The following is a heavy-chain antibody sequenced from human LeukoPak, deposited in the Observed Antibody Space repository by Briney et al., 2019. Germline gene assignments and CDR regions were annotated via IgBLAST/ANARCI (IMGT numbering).Heavy chain of an antibody. J-gene: IGHJ5*02. V-gene: IGHV3-48*03. CDR3: ARDGRMGISDP. CDR2: ISSSGSTI. D-gene: IGHD3-3*02. Sequence: PGGSLRLSCAASGFTFSSYEMNWVRQAPGKGLERVSYISSSGSTIYYADSVKGRFTISRDNAKNSLYLQMNSLRAEDTAVYYCARDGRMGISDPWGQGTLVTVSS. CDR1: GFTFSSYE.